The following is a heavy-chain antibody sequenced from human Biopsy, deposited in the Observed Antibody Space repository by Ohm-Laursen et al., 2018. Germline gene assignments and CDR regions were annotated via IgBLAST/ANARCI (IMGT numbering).Heavy chain of an antibody. J-gene: IGHJ4*02. V-gene: IGHV1-24*01. CDR1: GYSLTELS. CDR2: FAPENGRI. Sequence: ASVKVSCKVSGYSLTELSIHWVRQAPGQGLEWMGGFAPENGRIVYSQKFQGRVTMTEDTSTSTAYMEVRRLRSDDTAVYYCAADINVWNVNYWGQGTQVIVSS. CDR3: AADINVWNVNY. D-gene: IGHD1-1*01.